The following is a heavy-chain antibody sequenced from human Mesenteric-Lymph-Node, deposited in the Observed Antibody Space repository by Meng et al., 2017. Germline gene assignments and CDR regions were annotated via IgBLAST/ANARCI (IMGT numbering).Heavy chain of an antibody. D-gene: IGHD6-19*01. CDR2: IRGSGGYT. J-gene: IGHJ4*02. Sequence: GESLKISCAASGFTFSSYSMNWVRQAPGKGLEWVSGIRGSGGYTYYVDSVKGRFTISRDNSKNTLSLQMNSLRADDTAVYYCAKDYSSGWYQMVTYFDYWGQGTLVTVSS. V-gene: IGHV3-23*01. CDR1: GFTFSSYS. CDR3: AKDYSSGWYQMVTYFDY.